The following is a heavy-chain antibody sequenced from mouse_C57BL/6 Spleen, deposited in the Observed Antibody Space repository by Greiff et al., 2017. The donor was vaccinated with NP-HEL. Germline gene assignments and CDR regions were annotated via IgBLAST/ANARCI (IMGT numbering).Heavy chain of an antibody. CDR3: ARSRDYYGSRGYWYFDV. CDR2: IDPSDSET. V-gene: IGHV1-52*01. Sequence: QVQLKQPGAELVRPGSSVKLSCKASGYTFTSYWMHWVKQRPIQGLEWIGNIDPSDSETHYNQKFKDKATLTVDKSSSTAYMQLSSLTSEDSAVYYCARSRDYYGSRGYWYFDVWGTGTTVTVSS. CDR1: GYTFTSYW. D-gene: IGHD1-1*01. J-gene: IGHJ1*03.